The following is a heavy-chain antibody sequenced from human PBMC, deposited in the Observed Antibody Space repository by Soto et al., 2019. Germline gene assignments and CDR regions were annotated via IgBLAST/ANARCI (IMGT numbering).Heavy chain of an antibody. V-gene: IGHV3-23*01. CDR3: ANTGSTIGWFDP. J-gene: IGHJ5*02. CDR2: ISGSGGST. D-gene: IGHD3-10*01. Sequence: EVQLLESGGGLVQPGGSLRLSCAASGFTFSSYAMSWVRQAPGKGLEWVSAISGSGGSTYYADTVKGRFTISGDNSKNTLYLQMNSLRAEDTAVYYGANTGSTIGWFDPWGQGTLVTVSS. CDR1: GFTFSSYA.